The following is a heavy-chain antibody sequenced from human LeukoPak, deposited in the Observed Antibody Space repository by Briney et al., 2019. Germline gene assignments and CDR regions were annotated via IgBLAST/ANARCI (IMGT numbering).Heavy chain of an antibody. J-gene: IGHJ4*02. V-gene: IGHV1-69*05. CDR1: GGTFSSYA. CDR3: ARSRKTTVTTNPFDY. Sequence: SVKVSCKASGGTFSSYAISWVRQAPGQGLEWMGRIIPIFGTANYAQKFQGRVTVTTDESTSTAYMELSSLRSEDTAVYYCARSRKTTVTTNPFDYWGQGTLVTVSS. D-gene: IGHD4-17*01. CDR2: IIPIFGTA.